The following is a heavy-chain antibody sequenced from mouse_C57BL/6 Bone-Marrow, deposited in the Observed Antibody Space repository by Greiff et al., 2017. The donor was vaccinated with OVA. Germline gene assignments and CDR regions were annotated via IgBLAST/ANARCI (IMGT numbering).Heavy chain of an antibody. CDR1: GFSLTSYG. J-gene: IGHJ4*01. D-gene: IGHD1-1*01. V-gene: IGHV2-5*01. CDR3: AKIYGSSGYAMDY. Sequence: VQGVESGPGLVQPSQSLSITCTVSGFSLTSYGVHWVRQSPGKGLEWLGVIWRGGSTDYNAAFMSRLSITKDNSKSQVFFKMNSLQADDTAMYYCAKIYGSSGYAMDYWGQGTSVTVSS. CDR2: IWRGGST.